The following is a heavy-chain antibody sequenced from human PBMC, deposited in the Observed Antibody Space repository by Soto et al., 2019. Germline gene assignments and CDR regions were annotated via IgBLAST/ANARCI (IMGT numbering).Heavy chain of an antibody. CDR1: GYTFTSHG. Sequence: GASVKVSCKASGYTFTSHGISWVRQAPRQGPEWMGWISTYNGNTNYAQKFQDRVTMTTDTSTSTAYMELRSLRSDDTAVYYCARSCPGGSCYFIYWGQGTPVTVSS. CDR2: ISTYNGNT. D-gene: IGHD2-15*01. CDR3: ARSCPGGSCYFIY. V-gene: IGHV1-18*01. J-gene: IGHJ4*02.